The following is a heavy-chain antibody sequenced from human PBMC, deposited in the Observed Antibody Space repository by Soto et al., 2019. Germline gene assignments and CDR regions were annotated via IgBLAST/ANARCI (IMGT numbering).Heavy chain of an antibody. J-gene: IGHJ4*02. CDR2: FDPEDGET. CDR1: GYTLTELS. CDR3: ATDVNSYGGYAPTLDY. V-gene: IGHV1-24*01. D-gene: IGHD5-12*01. Sequence: ASVKVSCKVSGYTLTELSMHWVRQAPGKGLEWMGGFDPEDGETIYAQKFQGRVTMTEDTSTDTAYMQLSSLRSEDTAVYYCATDVNSYGGYAPTLDYWGQGTLVTVSS.